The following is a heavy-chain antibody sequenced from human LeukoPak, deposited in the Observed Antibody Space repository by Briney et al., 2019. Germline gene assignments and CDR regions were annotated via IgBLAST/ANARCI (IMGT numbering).Heavy chain of an antibody. Sequence: GGSLRLSCAASGFTFSSYGMHWVRQAPGKGLEWVAVISYDGSNKYYADSVKGRFTISRDNSKNTLYLQMNSLRAEDTAVYYCATSGCSYRGFGYWGQGTLVTVSS. J-gene: IGHJ4*02. CDR3: ATSGCSYRGFGY. V-gene: IGHV3-30*03. D-gene: IGHD6-6*01. CDR1: GFTFSSYG. CDR2: ISYDGSNK.